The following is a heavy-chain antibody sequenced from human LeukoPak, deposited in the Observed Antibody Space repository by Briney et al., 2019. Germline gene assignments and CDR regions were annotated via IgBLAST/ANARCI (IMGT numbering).Heavy chain of an antibody. V-gene: IGHV3-7*03. CDR2: IKQDGSEK. Sequence: GGPLRLSCAASGFTFSSYGIHWVRQAPGKGLEWVANIKQDGSEKYYVDSVKGRFTISRDNSKNTLYLQMNSLRAEDTAVYYCAKKGYAGSGTYSYYFDYWGQGTLVTVSS. J-gene: IGHJ4*02. CDR1: GFTFSSYG. CDR3: AKKGYAGSGTYSYYFDY. D-gene: IGHD3-10*01.